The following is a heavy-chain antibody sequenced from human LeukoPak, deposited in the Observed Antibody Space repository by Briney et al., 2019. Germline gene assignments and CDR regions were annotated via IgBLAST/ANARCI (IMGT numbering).Heavy chain of an antibody. CDR3: AFLSEYYFDY. D-gene: IGHD3-16*02. Sequence: GGSLRLSCAASGFTFSSYGMHWVRQAPGKGLEWVAVIWYGGSNKYYADSVKGRFTISRDNSKNTLYLQMNSLRAEDTAVYYCAFLSEYYFDYWGQGTLVTVSS. CDR2: IWYGGSNK. J-gene: IGHJ4*02. CDR1: GFTFSSYG. V-gene: IGHV3-33*08.